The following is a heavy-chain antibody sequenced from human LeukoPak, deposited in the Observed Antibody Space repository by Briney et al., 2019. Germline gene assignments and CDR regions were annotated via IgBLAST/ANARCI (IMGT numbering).Heavy chain of an antibody. CDR1: GGSISSGSYY. V-gene: IGHV4-61*02. CDR2: IYTSGST. CDR3: ARDVVDYDFWSGYSYWYFDL. Sequence: SQTLSLXCTVSGGSISSGSYYWSWIRQPAGKGLEWIGRIYTSGSTNYNSSLKSRVTISVDTSKNQFSLKLSSVTAADTAVYYCARDVVDYDFWSGYSYWYFDLWGRGTLVTVSS. J-gene: IGHJ2*01. D-gene: IGHD3-3*01.